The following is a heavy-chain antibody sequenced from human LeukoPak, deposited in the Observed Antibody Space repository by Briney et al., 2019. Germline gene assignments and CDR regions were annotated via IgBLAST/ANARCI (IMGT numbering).Heavy chain of an antibody. CDR3: ARDQDIAAAGTRWFDP. Sequence: SVKVSCKASGGTFSSYAISWVRQAPGQGLEWMGGIIPIFGTANYAQKFQGRVTITTDESTSTAYMELSSLGSEDTAVYYCARDQDIAAAGTRWFDPWGQGTLVTVSS. CDR2: IIPIFGTA. D-gene: IGHD6-13*01. J-gene: IGHJ5*02. CDR1: GGTFSSYA. V-gene: IGHV1-69*05.